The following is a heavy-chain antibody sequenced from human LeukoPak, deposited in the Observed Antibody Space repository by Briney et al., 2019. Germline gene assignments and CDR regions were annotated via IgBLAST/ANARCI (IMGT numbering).Heavy chain of an antibody. CDR1: GFTFSSYA. CDR2: MSSSGDST. Sequence: PGGSLRLSCAASGFTFSSYAMSWVRQAPGKGLEWVSGMSSSGDSTYHADSVKGRFTISRDNSKNTLYLQMNSLRAEDTAVYYCVLLWFGTPFDPWGQGTLVTVSS. D-gene: IGHD3-10*01. CDR3: VLLWFGTPFDP. V-gene: IGHV3-23*01. J-gene: IGHJ5*02.